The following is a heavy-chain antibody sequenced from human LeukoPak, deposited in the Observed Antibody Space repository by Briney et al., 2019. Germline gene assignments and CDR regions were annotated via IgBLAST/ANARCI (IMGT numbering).Heavy chain of an antibody. V-gene: IGHV3-23*01. CDR2: ISGSGGST. CDR1: GFTFSSYA. CDR3: AKDLIAVAGPDAFDI. J-gene: IGHJ3*02. D-gene: IGHD6-19*01. Sequence: RSGGSLRLSCAPSGFTFSSYAMSWVRQAPGKGLEWVSAISGSGGSTYYADSVKGRFTISRDNSKNTLYLQMNSLRAEDTAVYYCAKDLIAVAGPDAFDIWGQGTMVTVSS.